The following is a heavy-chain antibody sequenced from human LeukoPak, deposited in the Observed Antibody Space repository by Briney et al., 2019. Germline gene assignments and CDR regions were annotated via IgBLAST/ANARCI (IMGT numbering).Heavy chain of an antibody. CDR1: GDSISSYY. CDR3: ARLAYCSGATCSDYFDY. Sequence: SETLSLTCTVSGDSISSYYWSWIRQPPGKGLEWIGYIHYSGSTNYNPSLKSRVTISVDTSKNQFSLKLRSVPAADTAVYYCARLAYCSGATCSDYFDYWGQGTLVTVSS. V-gene: IGHV4-59*08. CDR2: IHYSGST. D-gene: IGHD2-15*01. J-gene: IGHJ4*02.